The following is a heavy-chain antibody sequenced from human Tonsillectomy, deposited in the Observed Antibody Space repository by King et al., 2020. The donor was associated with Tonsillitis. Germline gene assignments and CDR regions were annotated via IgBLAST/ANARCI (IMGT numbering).Heavy chain of an antibody. CDR2: ISGSSNTI. CDR1: GFTFSSYG. D-gene: IGHD3-10*01. CDR3: ASSFGSGSFDYYFDY. Sequence: VQLVESGGGLVQPGGSLRLSCTASGFTFSSYGMSWVRQAPGKGLEWVSYISGSSNTIYYADSVKGRFTISRDNAKNSLYLQMKSLRAEDTALYYCASSFGSGSFDYYFDYWGQGSLVTVSS. J-gene: IGHJ4*02. V-gene: IGHV3-48*01.